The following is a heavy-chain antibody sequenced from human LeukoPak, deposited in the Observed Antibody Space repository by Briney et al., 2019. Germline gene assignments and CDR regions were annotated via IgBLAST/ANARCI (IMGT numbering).Heavy chain of an antibody. CDR3: ARDSEVDIVGAFDI. D-gene: IGHD5-12*01. J-gene: IGHJ3*02. V-gene: IGHV4-59*01. CDR1: GGSISSYY. Sequence: PSETLSLTCTVSGGSISSYYWSWIRQPPGKGLEWIGYIYYSGSTNYNPSLKSRVTISVDTSKNQFSLKLSSVTAADTAVYYCARDSEVDIVGAFDIWGQGTMVTVSS. CDR2: IYYSGST.